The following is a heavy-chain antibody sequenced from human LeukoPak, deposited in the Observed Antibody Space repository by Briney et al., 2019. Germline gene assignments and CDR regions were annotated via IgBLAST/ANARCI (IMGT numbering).Heavy chain of an antibody. CDR1: GYTFTSYG. CDR2: ISAYNGNT. V-gene: IGHV1-18*01. D-gene: IGHD6-13*01. J-gene: IGHJ4*02. Sequence: ASVKVSCKASGYTFTSYGISWVRQAPGQGLEWMGWISAYNGNTNYAQKLQGRVTMTTDTSTSTAYMELRSLRSDDTAVYYCARVAVRVSTYSSSWYYFDYWGQGTLVTVSS. CDR3: ARVAVRVSTYSSSWYYFDY.